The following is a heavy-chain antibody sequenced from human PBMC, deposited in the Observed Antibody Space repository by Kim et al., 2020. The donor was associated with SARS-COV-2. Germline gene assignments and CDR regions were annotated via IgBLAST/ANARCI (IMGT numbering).Heavy chain of an antibody. V-gene: IGHV4-31*03. J-gene: IGHJ4*02. Sequence: SETLSLTCTVSGGSISSGGYYWSWIRQHPGKGLEWIGYIYYSGSTYYNPSLKSRVTISVDTSKNQFSLKLSSVTAADTAVYYCVRGGGFNYYDSSGYDYLDYWGQGTLVTVSS. CDR1: GGSISSGGYY. CDR2: IYYSGST. D-gene: IGHD3-22*01. CDR3: VRGGGFNYYDSSGYDYLDY.